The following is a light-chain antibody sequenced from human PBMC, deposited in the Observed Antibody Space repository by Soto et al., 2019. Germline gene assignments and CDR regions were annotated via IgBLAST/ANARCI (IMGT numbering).Light chain of an antibody. CDR2: EVT. CDR1: SSDVGGYGY. V-gene: IGLV2-14*01. CDR3: TSYTNTSLLRTV. J-gene: IGLJ1*01. Sequence: QSALTQPASVSGSPGQSITISCTGSSSDVGGYGYVSWYQQHPGKAPKLIIYEVTKRPSGVSRRFSGSKSVNTASLTISGLQADDEAAYYCTSYTNTSLLRTVFGTGTKGTVL.